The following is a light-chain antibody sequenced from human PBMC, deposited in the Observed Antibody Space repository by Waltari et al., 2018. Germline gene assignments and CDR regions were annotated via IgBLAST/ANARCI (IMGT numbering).Light chain of an antibody. CDR3: HQSASFPLT. J-gene: IGKJ4*01. CDR1: QSIGNS. Sequence: TCRASQSIGNSVHWYQQKPDQSPKLLIKYASQSFSGVPSRFSGSGSGTDFTLTINSLEAEDAATYYCHQSASFPLTFGGGTKVEIK. CDR2: YAS. V-gene: IGKV6-21*01.